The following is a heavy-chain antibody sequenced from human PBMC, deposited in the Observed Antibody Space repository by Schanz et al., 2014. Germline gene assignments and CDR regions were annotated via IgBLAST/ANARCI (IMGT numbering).Heavy chain of an antibody. Sequence: QGQLVESGGEVKKPGASVKVSCKASGYIFIGYFIHWVRQAPGQGLEWMGWINPGSGDTKYSPKFQGRVTMTRDTSITTAYMELNRLTYDDTAVYNCARDDGFSSGWGQGTLVTVSS. D-gene: IGHD6-19*01. CDR2: INPGSGDT. J-gene: IGHJ4*02. CDR1: GYIFIGYF. CDR3: ARDDGFSSG. V-gene: IGHV1-2*02.